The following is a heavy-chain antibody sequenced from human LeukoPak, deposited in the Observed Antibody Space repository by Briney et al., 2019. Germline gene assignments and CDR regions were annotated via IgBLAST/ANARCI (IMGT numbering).Heavy chain of an antibody. CDR1: GLTFSRCA. J-gene: IGHJ4*02. CDR3: AKRASDWYYFDY. V-gene: IGHV3-23*01. D-gene: IGHD3-9*01. Sequence: GGSLRLSCAASGLTFSRCAMSWVRQAPGKGPEWVSVISASGASTYYADSVRGRFTISRDNSKNTLYLQMSSLRAEDTAVYYCAKRASDWYYFDYGGQGNLVTVSS. CDR2: ISASGAST.